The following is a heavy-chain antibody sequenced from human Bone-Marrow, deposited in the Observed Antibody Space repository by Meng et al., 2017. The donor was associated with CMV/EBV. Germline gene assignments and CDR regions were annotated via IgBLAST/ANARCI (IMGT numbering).Heavy chain of an antibody. J-gene: IGHJ6*02. CDR1: GFTFSSYS. D-gene: IGHD6-13*01. CDR2: ISSSSSYI. V-gene: IGHV3-21*01. CDR3: AVREWDSSSWYGYYYGMDV. Sequence: GESLKISCAASGFTFSSYSMNWVRQAPGKGLEWVSSISSSSSYIYYADSVKGRFTISRDNAKNSLYLQMNSLRAEDTAVYYCAVREWDSSSWYGYYYGMDVWGQGTTVTVSS.